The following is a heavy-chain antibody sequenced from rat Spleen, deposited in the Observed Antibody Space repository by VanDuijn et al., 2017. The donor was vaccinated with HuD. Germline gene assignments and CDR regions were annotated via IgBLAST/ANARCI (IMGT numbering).Heavy chain of an antibody. Sequence: EVHLVESGGGLVQPGRSLKLSCAASGFTFSDYAMAWVRQAPKKGLEWVATIIYDGTYTYYRDSVKGRFTISRDNAENTVYLQMNSLRSEDTATYYCAKDREYYGYNSFGYWGQGVMVTVSS. V-gene: IGHV5-17*01. D-gene: IGHD1-9*01. CDR2: IIYDGTYT. CDR1: GFTFSDYA. J-gene: IGHJ2*01. CDR3: AKDREYYGYNSFGY.